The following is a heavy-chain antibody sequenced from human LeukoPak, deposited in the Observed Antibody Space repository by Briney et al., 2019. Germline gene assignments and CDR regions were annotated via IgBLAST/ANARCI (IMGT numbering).Heavy chain of an antibody. CDR2: ISGSGGST. J-gene: IGHJ4*02. CDR3: AKEATRFGDCDY. V-gene: IGHV3-23*01. CDR1: GFTFSSYA. Sequence: GGSLTLSCAASGFTFSSYAMSWVRQAPGKGLEWVSAISGSGGSTYYADSVKGRFTISRDNSRNTLYLQINSLRAEDTAVYYCAKEATRFGDCDYWGQGTLVTVSS. D-gene: IGHD3-10*02.